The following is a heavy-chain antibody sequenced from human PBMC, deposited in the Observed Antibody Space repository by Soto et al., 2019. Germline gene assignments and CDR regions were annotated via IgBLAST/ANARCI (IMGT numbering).Heavy chain of an antibody. CDR3: ARVRPYYDFWSETYYFNGMAV. D-gene: IGHD3-3*01. Sequence: SETLSLTCTVSGGSVSSGSYYWSWIRQPPGKGLEWIGYIYYSGSTNYNPSLKSRVTISVDTSKNQFSLKLSSVTAADTAVYYCARVRPYYDFWSETYYFNGMAVWGHGTTALVS. CDR2: IYYSGST. CDR1: GGSVSSGSYY. V-gene: IGHV4-61*01. J-gene: IGHJ6*02.